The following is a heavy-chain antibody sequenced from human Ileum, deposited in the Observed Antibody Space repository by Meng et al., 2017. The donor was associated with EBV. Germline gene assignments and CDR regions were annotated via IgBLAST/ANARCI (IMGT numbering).Heavy chain of an antibody. J-gene: IGHJ4*02. D-gene: IGHD6-19*01. V-gene: IGHV3-15*01. CDR1: GFSCGDAW. CDR3: TTELVAVAPG. Sequence: EVHLVWSWGVLFTRGGSLGLCCGASGFSCGDAWMTGVRQAPGRGLECVGRIKDKTFGRATDYAAPVKGRFTISRDDAKNTLYLQMDSLKTEDTAVYYCTTELVAVAPGWGQGTLVTVSS. CDR2: IKDKTFGRAT.